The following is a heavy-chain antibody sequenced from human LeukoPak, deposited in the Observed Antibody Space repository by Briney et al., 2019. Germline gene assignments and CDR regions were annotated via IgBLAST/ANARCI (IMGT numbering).Heavy chain of an antibody. Sequence: GESLKISCKGSGYSFTSYWIGWVRQMPGKGLEWMGIIYPGDSDTRYSPSFQGQVTISADKSISTAYLQWSSLKASGTAVYYCARSDDFWSGLIGYFDYWGQGTLVTVSS. CDR3: ARSDDFWSGLIGYFDY. D-gene: IGHD3-3*01. CDR1: GYSFTSYW. V-gene: IGHV5-51*01. J-gene: IGHJ4*02. CDR2: IYPGDSDT.